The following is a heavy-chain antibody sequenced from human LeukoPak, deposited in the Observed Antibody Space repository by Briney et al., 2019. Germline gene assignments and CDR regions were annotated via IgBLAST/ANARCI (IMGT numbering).Heavy chain of an antibody. J-gene: IGHJ1*01. CDR2: INHSGST. CDR3: ARRLLGYCSGGSCYSGYFQH. Sequence: SETLSLTCAVYGGSFSGYYWSWIRQPPGKGLEWIGEINHSGSTNSNPSLKSGVTVSVDTSKNLFSLKLSSVTAADTAVYYCARRLLGYCSGGSCYSGYFQHWGQGTLVTVSS. D-gene: IGHD2-15*01. CDR1: GGSFSGYY. V-gene: IGHV4-34*01.